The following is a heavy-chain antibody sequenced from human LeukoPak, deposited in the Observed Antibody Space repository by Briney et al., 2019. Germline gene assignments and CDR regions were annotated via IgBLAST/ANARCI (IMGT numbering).Heavy chain of an antibody. CDR2: INWNGGST. CDR3: AGIGSLVADV. CDR1: GFTFDDYG. Sequence: PGGSLRLSCAASGFTFDDYGMSWVRQAPGKGLEWVSGINWNGGSTGYADSVKGRFTISRDNAKNSLHLQMNSLRAEDTALYYCAGIGSLVADVWGKGTTVTVSS. J-gene: IGHJ6*04. D-gene: IGHD1-26*01. V-gene: IGHV3-20*04.